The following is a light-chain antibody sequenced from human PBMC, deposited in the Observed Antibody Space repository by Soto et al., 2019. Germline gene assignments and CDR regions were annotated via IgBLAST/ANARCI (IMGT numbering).Light chain of an antibody. J-gene: IGLJ1*01. Sequence: QSALTQPASVSGSPGQSITISCGGTSSDVGAYIYVSWYQQFPGKAPKLIIYEVNNRPSGVPDRFSGSKSGNTASLTVSGLQAEDEADYYCSSHAGSNNYVFGTGTKVTVL. V-gene: IGLV2-8*01. CDR2: EVN. CDR3: SSHAGSNNYV. CDR1: SSDVGAYIY.